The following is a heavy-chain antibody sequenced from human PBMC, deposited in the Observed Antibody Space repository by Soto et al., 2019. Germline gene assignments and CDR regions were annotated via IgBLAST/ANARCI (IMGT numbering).Heavy chain of an antibody. D-gene: IGHD6-6*01. CDR3: ARDRGFYSSSSFDY. V-gene: IGHV4-31*03. CDR2: IYYSGSA. Sequence: LSLTCSVSGDSISSSGYYWSWIRQHPGKGLEWTGHIYYSGSAYYNPSLKSRVTISVDTSKNQFSLNLSSVTAADTAVYYCARDRGFYSSSSFDYWGQGTLVTV. J-gene: IGHJ4*02. CDR1: GDSISSSGYY.